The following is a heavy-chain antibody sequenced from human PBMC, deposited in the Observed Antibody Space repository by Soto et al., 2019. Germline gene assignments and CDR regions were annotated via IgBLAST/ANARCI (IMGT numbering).Heavy chain of an antibody. V-gene: IGHV1-18*01. J-gene: IGHJ3*02. CDR1: GYTFTSYG. CDR2: ISAYNGNT. Sequence: ASVKVSCKASGYTFTSYGISWVRQAPGQGLEWMGWISAYNGNTNYAQKLQGRVTMTTDTSTSTAYMELRSLRSDDTAVYFCARDWVIAVAVPGAFDIWGQGTMVTVSS. CDR3: ARDWVIAVAVPGAFDI. D-gene: IGHD6-19*01.